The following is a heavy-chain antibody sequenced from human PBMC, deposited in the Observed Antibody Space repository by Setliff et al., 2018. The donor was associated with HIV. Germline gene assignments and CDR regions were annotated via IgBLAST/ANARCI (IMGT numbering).Heavy chain of an antibody. D-gene: IGHD6-19*01. CDR2: INPSGGST. Sequence: GASVKVSCKASGYTFTSYYMHWVRQAPGQGLEWMGIINPSGGSTSYAQKFQDRVTMTSDTSTSTIYMELSSLRSEDTAVYYCARDLDWVRSRTGWVSNDYWGQGTLVTVSS. CDR3: ARDLDWVRSRTGWVSNDY. V-gene: IGHV1-46*01. CDR1: GYTFTSYY. J-gene: IGHJ4*02.